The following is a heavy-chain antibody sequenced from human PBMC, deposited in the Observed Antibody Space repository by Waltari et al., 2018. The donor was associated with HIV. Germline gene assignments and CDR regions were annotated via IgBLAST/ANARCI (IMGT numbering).Heavy chain of an antibody. CDR1: TGYITQPYY. J-gene: IGHJ4*02. D-gene: IGHD6-19*01. Sequence: QLQLQESGPALVKPSETLSLTCTVSTGYITQPYYWGWVRQFPGTGLAWIGSIYSNGVSHYAPSLKCRVGLSVDMSKNQFSLTLTAVTAADTSRYFCVALRTVTGTIDKWGQGTLVTVS. V-gene: IGHV4-39*01. CDR3: VALRTVTGTIDK. CDR2: IYSNGVS.